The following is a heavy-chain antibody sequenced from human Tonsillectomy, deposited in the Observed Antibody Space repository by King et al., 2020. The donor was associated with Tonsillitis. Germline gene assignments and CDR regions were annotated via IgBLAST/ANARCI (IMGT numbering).Heavy chain of an antibody. CDR2: ISSSITDI. J-gene: IGHJ4*02. CDR1: GFTFSYYS. V-gene: IGHV3-21*01. D-gene: IGHD3-22*01. CDR3: ARGDYYDTSGFADY. Sequence: AQLVQSGGGLVKPGGSLRLSCAASGFTFSYYSMNWVRQAPGKGLEWVSSISSSITDIYYADSVKGRFTISRDNAKNSLYLQKNSLRAEDTSVYYCARGDYYDTSGFADYWGQGTLVTVSS.